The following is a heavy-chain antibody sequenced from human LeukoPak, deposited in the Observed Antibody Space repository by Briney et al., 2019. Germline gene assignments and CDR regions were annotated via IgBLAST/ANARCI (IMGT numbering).Heavy chain of an antibody. CDR2: IYYSGST. CDR3: ARARKSGTTSLYYCYGMDV. Sequence: SETLSLTCTVSGGSISSYYWSWIRQPPGKGLEWIGYIYYSGSTNYNPSLKSRVTISVDTSKNQFSLKLSSVTAADTAVYYCARARKSGTTSLYYCYGMDVWGQGTMVTVSS. D-gene: IGHD1-7*01. V-gene: IGHV4-59*01. CDR1: GGSISSYY. J-gene: IGHJ6*02.